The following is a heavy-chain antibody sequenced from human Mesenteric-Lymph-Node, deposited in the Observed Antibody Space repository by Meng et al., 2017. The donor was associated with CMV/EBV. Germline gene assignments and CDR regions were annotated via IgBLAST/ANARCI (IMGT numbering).Heavy chain of an antibody. Sequence: ASVQVSCKASGYTFTGYYMHWVRQAPGQGREWMGWINPDSGATNYAQKFQGRVTMTRDTSISTAYMELSRLRSDDTAVYYCARDVSGSSGYGHWGQGTLVTVSS. V-gene: IGHV1-2*02. CDR3: ARDVSGSSGYGH. CDR2: INPDSGAT. CDR1: GYTFTGYY. J-gene: IGHJ4*02. D-gene: IGHD3-22*01.